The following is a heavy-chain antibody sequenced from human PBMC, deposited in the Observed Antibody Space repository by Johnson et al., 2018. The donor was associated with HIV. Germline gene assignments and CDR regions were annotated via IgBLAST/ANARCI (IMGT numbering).Heavy chain of an antibody. V-gene: IGHV3-30*02. J-gene: IGHJ3*02. CDR2: IRYDGSNK. D-gene: IGHD3-10*01. Sequence: QVLLVESGGGVVQPGGSLRLSCAASGFTFSTYGMHWVRQAPGKGLEWVAFIRYDGSNKYYADSVKGRFTISRDNSKNTLYVQMNSLRVEDTAVYYCAKDDSPSGAFDIWGQGTMVIVSS. CDR1: GFTFSTYG. CDR3: AKDDSPSGAFDI.